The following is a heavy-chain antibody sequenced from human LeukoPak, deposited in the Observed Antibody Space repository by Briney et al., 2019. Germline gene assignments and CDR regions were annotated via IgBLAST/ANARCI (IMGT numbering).Heavy chain of an antibody. CDR2: ISYDGSNK. CDR1: GFTFSSYG. J-gene: IGHJ4*02. D-gene: IGHD3-16*01. Sequence: GGSLRLSCAASGFTFSSYGMHWVRQAPGKGLEWVAVISYDGSNKYYADSVKGRFTISRDNSKNTLYPQMNSLRAEDTAVYYCAREIYDVDPLWGQGTLVSVSS. V-gene: IGHV3-30*03. CDR3: AREIYDVDPL.